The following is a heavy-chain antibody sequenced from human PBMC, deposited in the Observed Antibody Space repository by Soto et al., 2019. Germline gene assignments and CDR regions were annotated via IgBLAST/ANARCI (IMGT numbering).Heavy chain of an antibody. V-gene: IGHV4-34*01. CDR1: GGSFSGYY. CDR2: INHSGST. CDR3: ARAGPHVRPLNYDFWSGYYTAFDY. J-gene: IGHJ4*02. Sequence: PSETLSLTCAVYGGSFSGYYWSWIRQPPGKGLEWIGEINHSGSTNYNPSLKSRVTISVDTPKNQFSLKLSSVTAADTAVYYCARAGPHVRPLNYDFWSGYYTAFDYWGQGTLVTVSS. D-gene: IGHD3-3*01.